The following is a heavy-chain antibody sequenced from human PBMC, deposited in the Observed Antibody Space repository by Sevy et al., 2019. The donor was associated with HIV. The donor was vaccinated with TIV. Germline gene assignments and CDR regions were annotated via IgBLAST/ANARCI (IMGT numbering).Heavy chain of an antibody. CDR1: GGSVSSGSYY. Sequence: SDTLSLTCTVSGGSVSSGSYYWSWIRQPPGKGLEWIGYIYYSGSTNYNPSLKSRVTISVDTSKNQFSLKLSSVTAADTAVYYCARGGHPETNWFDPWGQGTLVTVSS. V-gene: IGHV4-61*01. CDR3: ARGGHPETNWFDP. CDR2: IYYSGST. J-gene: IGHJ5*02.